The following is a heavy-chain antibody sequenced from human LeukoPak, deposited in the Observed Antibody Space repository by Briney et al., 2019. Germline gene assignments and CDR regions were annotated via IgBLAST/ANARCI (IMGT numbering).Heavy chain of an antibody. CDR2: TYYRSKWYT. CDR3: ARVRDYGGNVFDY. CDR1: GDSVSSNSAT. V-gene: IGHV6-1*01. J-gene: IGHJ4*02. D-gene: IGHD4-23*01. Sequence: SQTLSLTCAISGDSVSSNSATWNWIRQSPSRGLECQGRTYYRSKWYTDYAVSVKSRITINPDTSKNQFSLQLSSVTPEDTAVYYCARVRDYGGNVFDYWGQGTLVTVSS.